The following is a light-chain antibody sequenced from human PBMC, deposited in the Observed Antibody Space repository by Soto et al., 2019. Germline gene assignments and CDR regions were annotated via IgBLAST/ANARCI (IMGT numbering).Light chain of an antibody. CDR2: GAA. V-gene: IGKV3-15*01. Sequence: EIVMTQSPATLSVTPGERATLSCRASQSFSSNLAWYQQKPGQAPRLLIYGAATRATGIPARFSGSGSGTELTLTISSLQSEDSAVYYCQQYNYGYTFGQGTKVDIK. CDR1: QSFSSN. J-gene: IGKJ2*01. CDR3: QQYNYGYT.